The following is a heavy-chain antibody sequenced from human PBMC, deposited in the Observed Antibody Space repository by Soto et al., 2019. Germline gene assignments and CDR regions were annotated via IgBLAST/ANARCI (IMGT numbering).Heavy chain of an antibody. Sequence: ASVKVSCKASGYTFTSYGISWVRQAPGQGLEWMGWISAYNGNANYAQKLQGRVTMTTDTSTSTAYMELRSLRSDDTAVYYCARGYSSSWYYYYGMDVWGQGTTVTVSS. V-gene: IGHV1-18*04. CDR3: ARGYSSSWYYYYGMDV. D-gene: IGHD6-13*01. J-gene: IGHJ6*02. CDR1: GYTFTSYG. CDR2: ISAYNGNA.